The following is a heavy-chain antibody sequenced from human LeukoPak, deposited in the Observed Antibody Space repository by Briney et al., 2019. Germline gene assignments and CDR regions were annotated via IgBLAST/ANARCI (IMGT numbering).Heavy chain of an antibody. CDR2: IKSKTDGGTT. CDR1: GGSFSGYY. CDR3: TTDGSSGYSFDY. V-gene: IGHV3-15*01. J-gene: IGHJ4*02. D-gene: IGHD3-22*01. Sequence: ETLSLTCAVYGGSFSGYYWSWIRQPPGKGLEWVGRIKSKTDGGTTDYAAPVKGRFTISRDDSKNTLYLQMSSLKTEDTAVYYCTTDGSSGYSFDYWGQGTLVTVSS.